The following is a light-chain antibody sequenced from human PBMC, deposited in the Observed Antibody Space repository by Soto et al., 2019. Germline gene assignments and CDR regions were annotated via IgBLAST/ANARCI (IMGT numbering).Light chain of an antibody. J-gene: IGKJ1*01. V-gene: IGKV3-20*01. CDR2: GAS. Sequence: EIVLTQSPGTLSLSPGERATLSCRASQSVSSSYLAWYQQKPGQAPRLLIYGASSRATGIPDRFSASGSGTDFTLTISRLEPEDFAVYYCQQYGSSRRTFGQGPKVEIK. CDR3: QQYGSSRRT. CDR1: QSVSSSY.